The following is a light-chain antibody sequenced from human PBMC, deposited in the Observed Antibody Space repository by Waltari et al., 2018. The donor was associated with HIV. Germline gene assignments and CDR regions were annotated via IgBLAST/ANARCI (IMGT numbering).Light chain of an antibody. CDR2: GAS. CDR3: QQTNNFPIT. J-gene: IGKJ5*01. CDR1: QGIANW. Sequence: DIQMTQIPSSVSASVGDRVTVTCRADQGIANWLAWYQQRPGKAPQLLIHGASTLQAGVPSRFSGSGSGTVFRLTISSLQPDDFATYFCQQTNNFPITFGQGTR. V-gene: IGKV1-12*01.